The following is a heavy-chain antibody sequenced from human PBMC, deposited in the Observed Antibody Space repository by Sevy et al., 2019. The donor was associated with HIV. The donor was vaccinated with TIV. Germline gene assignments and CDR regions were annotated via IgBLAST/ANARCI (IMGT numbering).Heavy chain of an antibody. CDR1: AGSVSGGNQY. D-gene: IGHD2-21*02. J-gene: IGHJ4*02. CDR3: LFVVTDAREYFDH. V-gene: IGHV4-61*01. CDR2: VHNTGDT. Sequence: SETLSLRCTVAAGSVSGGNQYWSWIRQPPGKGLEWIGYVHNTGDTNYSPSLRSRVTISRDTSKNQFSLNLRSVTAADTGVYFWLFVVTDAREYFDHLGRGTLVTVSS.